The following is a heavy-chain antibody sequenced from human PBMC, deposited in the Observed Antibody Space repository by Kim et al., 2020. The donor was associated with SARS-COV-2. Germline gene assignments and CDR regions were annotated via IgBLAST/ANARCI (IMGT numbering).Heavy chain of an antibody. V-gene: IGHV4-30-4*01. CDR1: GGSISSGDYY. CDR2: IYYSGST. CDR3: ARGDYYDSSGPNDAFDI. Sequence: SETLFLTCTVSGGSISSGDYYWSWIRQPPGKGLEWIGYIYYSGSTYYNPSLKSRVTISVDTSKNQFSLKLSSVTAADTAVYYCARGDYYDSSGPNDAFDIWGQGTMVTVSS. J-gene: IGHJ3*02. D-gene: IGHD3-22*01.